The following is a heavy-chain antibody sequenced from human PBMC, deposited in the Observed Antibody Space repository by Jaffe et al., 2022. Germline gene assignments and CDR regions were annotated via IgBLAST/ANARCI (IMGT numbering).Heavy chain of an antibody. CDR2: IYHSGST. V-gene: IGHV4-38-2*01. CDR1: GYSISSGYY. Sequence: QVQLQESGPGLVKPSETLSLTCAVSGYSISSGYYWGWIRQPPGKGLEWIGSIYHSGSTYYNPSLKSRVTISVDTSKNQFSLKLSSVTAADTAVYYCARVSADYYDSSGYWGVVDYWGQGTLVTVSS. J-gene: IGHJ4*02. CDR3: ARVSADYYDSSGYWGVVDY. D-gene: IGHD3-22*01.